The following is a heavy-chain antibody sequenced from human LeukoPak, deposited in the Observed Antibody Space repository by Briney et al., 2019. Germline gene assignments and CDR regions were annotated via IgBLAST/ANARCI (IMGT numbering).Heavy chain of an antibody. V-gene: IGHV1-69*05. J-gene: IGHJ6*03. D-gene: IGHD3-3*02. CDR1: GGTFSSYA. CDR3: ARGALARYYYYYMDV. CDR2: IIPIFGTA. Sequence: GASVTVSCKASGGTFSSYAISWVRQAPGQGLEWMGGIIPIFGTANYAQKFQGRVTITTDESTSTAYMELSSLRSEDTAVYYCARGALARYYYYYMDVWGKGTTVTVSS.